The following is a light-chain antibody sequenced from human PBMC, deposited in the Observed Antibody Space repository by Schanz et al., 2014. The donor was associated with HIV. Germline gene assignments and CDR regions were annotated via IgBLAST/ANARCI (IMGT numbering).Light chain of an antibody. CDR1: AFNVGQNY. CDR3: ATWDRTLSAVV. CDR2: GTH. Sequence: QSVLTQPPSVSAAPGQRVTISCSGSAFNVGQNYVSWYQQFPGTAPKLLIYGTHDRLSEIPDRFSGSKTGTSATLAIVGLXXXDEADYYCATWDRTLSAVVFGGGTKVTVL. J-gene: IGLJ2*01. V-gene: IGLV1-51*01.